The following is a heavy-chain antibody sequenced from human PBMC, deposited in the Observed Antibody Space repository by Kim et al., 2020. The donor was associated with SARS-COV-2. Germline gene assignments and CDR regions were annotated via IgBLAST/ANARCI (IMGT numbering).Heavy chain of an antibody. D-gene: IGHD1-26*01. Sequence: GGSLRLSCAASGFTFNRYSMNWVRQAPGKGLEWVSSISNSGNFIYYTDSVEGRFTISRDRNSLYLQMNSLRVDDTAVYFCARGLGSGTYSPDFWGQGTLVTVSS. CDR3: ARGLGSGTYSPDF. J-gene: IGHJ4*02. V-gene: IGHV3-21*01. CDR2: ISNSGNFI. CDR1: GFTFNRYS.